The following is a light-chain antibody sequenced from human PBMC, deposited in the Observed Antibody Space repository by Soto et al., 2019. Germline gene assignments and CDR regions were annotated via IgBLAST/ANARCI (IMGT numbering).Light chain of an antibody. Sequence: EIVLTQSPGTLSLSPGERATLSCRASQGVRSDLAWYQQKAGQSPRLLIYGASTRAAETPARFSGSGSETEFTLTISSLQSEDFAVYYCQQYSKWPLTFGGGTKVDIK. J-gene: IGKJ4*01. CDR3: QQYSKWPLT. CDR1: QGVRSD. CDR2: GAS. V-gene: IGKV3-15*01.